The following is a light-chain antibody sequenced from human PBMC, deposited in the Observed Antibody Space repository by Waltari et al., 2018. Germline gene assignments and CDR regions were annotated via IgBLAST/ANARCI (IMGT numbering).Light chain of an antibody. CDR1: QSISTY. CDR2: AAS. CDR3: QQSYSPLT. J-gene: IGKJ4*01. V-gene: IGKV1-39*01. Sequence: DFQMTQSSSSLSASVGDRVTITCRASQSISTYLNWYQQKPGKAPNLLVYAASSLQSGVPSRFSGSGSGTDFTLTIISLQPEDFATYYCQQSYSPLTFGGGTKVEIK.